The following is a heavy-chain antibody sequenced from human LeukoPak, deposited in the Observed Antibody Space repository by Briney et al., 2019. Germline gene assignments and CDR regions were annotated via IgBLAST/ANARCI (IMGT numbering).Heavy chain of an antibody. CDR2: TWYHGNNK. CDR3: ARGLVLVPIYNWFNL. V-gene: IGHV3-33*01. J-gene: IGHJ5*02. D-gene: IGHD6-13*01. CDR1: GFTFSGYG. Sequence: GGSLRLSCEASGFTFSGYGMHWVRQAPGKGLEWVSGTWYHGNNKYYADSVKGRFTISRDNSKNTLYLQMNSLRAEDTAVYYCARGLVLVPIYNWFNLWGQGTLVTVSS.